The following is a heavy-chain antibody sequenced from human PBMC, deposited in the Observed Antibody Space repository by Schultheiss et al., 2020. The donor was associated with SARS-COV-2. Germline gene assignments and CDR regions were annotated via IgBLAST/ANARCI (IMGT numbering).Heavy chain of an antibody. CDR1: GFTFSSYW. J-gene: IGHJ4*02. D-gene: IGHD7-27*01. V-gene: IGHV3-74*01. Sequence: GGSLRLSCAASGFTFSSYWMHWVRQAPGKGLVWVSRINGDGSNTDYADSVKGRFTISRDNSKNTLYLQMNSLRAEDTAVYYCAKGWGTADWGQGTLVTVSS. CDR3: AKGWGTAD. CDR2: INGDGSNT.